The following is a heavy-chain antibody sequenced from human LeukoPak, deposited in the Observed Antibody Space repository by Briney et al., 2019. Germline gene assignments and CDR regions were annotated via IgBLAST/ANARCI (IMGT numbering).Heavy chain of an antibody. J-gene: IGHJ4*02. CDR1: GGSISSYY. D-gene: IGHD7-27*01. Sequence: ASETLSLTCTVSGGSISSYYWSWIRQPPGKGLEWIGYIYYSGSNNYNPSLKSRVTISVDTSKNQFSLKLSSVTAADTAVYYCARGGRPGEYFDYWGQGTLVTVSS. CDR3: ARGGRPGEYFDY. V-gene: IGHV4-59*01. CDR2: IYYSGSN.